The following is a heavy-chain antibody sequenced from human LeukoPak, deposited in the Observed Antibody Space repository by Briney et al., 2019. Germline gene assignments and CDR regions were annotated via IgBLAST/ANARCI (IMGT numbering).Heavy chain of an antibody. CDR2: ISSSGSTI. CDR3: ARDHPQDAFDI. J-gene: IGHJ3*02. CDR1: GFTFSDYY. V-gene: IGHV3-11*04. Sequence: GGSLRLSCAASGFTFSDYYMSWIRQAPGKGLEWVSYISSSGSTIYYADSAKGRFTISRDNAKNSLYLQMNSLRAEDTAVYYCARDHPQDAFDIWGQGTMVTVSS.